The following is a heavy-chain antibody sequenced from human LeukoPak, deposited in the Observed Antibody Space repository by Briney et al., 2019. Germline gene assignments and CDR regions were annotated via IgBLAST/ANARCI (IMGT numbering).Heavy chain of an antibody. V-gene: IGHV3-7*01. D-gene: IGHD2-15*01. CDR3: ARDQFCSGGSCHYYGMDV. CDR1: GFTFSNAW. CDR2: IKQGGSEK. J-gene: IGHJ6*02. Sequence: GGSLRLSCAASGFTFSNAWMNWVRQAPGKGLEWVANIKQGGSEKYYMDSVTGRFTISRDNAKNSLYLQMNSLRAEDTAVYYCARDQFCSGGSCHYYGMDVWGQGTTVTVSS.